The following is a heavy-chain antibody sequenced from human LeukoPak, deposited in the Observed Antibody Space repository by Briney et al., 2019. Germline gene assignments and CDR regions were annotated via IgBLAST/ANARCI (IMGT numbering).Heavy chain of an antibody. J-gene: IGHJ4*02. Sequence: GASVKVSCKASGYTFTGYYMHWVRQAPGQGLEWMGWINPNSGGTNYAQKSQGRVTMTRDTSISTAYMELSRLRSDDTAVYYCARDNYGDLYYFDCWGQGTLVTVSS. D-gene: IGHD4-17*01. CDR2: INPNSGGT. V-gene: IGHV1-2*02. CDR1: GYTFTGYY. CDR3: ARDNYGDLYYFDC.